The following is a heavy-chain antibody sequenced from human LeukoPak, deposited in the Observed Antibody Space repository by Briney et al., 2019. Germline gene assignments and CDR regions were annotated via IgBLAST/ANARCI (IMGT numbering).Heavy chain of an antibody. CDR1: GYSISSGYY. CDR3: ARLPYYVFWSGYYTDRYYYYYMDV. V-gene: IGHV4-38-2*01. D-gene: IGHD3-3*01. CDR2: IYYSGST. J-gene: IGHJ6*03. Sequence: SETLSLTCAVSGYSISSGYYWGWIRQPPGKGLEWIGSIYYSGSTYYNPSLKSRVTISVDTSKNQFSLKLSSVTAADTAVYYCARLPYYVFWSGYYTDRYYYYYMDVGGKGTTVTVSS.